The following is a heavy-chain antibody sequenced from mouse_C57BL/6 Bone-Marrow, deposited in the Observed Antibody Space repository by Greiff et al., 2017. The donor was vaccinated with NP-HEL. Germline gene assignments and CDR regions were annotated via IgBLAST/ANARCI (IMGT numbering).Heavy chain of an antibody. J-gene: IGHJ3*01. CDR2: ISRGGSYT. CDR1: GFTFSSYG. CDR3: ASTYDYDVAWFAY. D-gene: IGHD2-4*01. Sequence: EVQRVESGGDLVKPGGSLKLSCAASGFTFSSYGMSWVRQTPDQRLEWVGTISRGGSYTYYPDSLKGRFTLSRDKAKNTLYLQMSSLKSEDTAMYYCASTYDYDVAWFAYWGQGTLVTVSA. V-gene: IGHV5-6*01.